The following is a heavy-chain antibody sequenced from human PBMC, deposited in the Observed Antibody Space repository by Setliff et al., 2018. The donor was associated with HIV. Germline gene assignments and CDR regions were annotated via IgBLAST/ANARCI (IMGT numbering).Heavy chain of an antibody. V-gene: IGHV4-4*02. CDR3: ARGRAEYVAVAVMGSWFDP. Sequence: PSETLSLTCSVSRDSITNNYWWSWVRQPPGKGLEWIGEVRHGGSTNYNPFLKSRVTILVDTSKNHFSLKLSSVTAADTAVYYCARGRAEYVAVAVMGSWFDPWGQGTLVTVSS. D-gene: IGHD6-19*01. CDR1: RDSITNNYW. J-gene: IGHJ5*02. CDR2: VRHGGST.